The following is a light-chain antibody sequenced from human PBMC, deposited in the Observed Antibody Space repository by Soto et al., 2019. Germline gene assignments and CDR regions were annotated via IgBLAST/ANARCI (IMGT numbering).Light chain of an antibody. CDR1: SSDVGSYNL. V-gene: IGLV2-23*01. CDR2: EGS. J-gene: IGLJ2*01. CDR3: CSYAGSRTVV. Sequence: QSALTQPASVSGSPGQSITISCTGTSSDVGSYNLVSWYQHHPGKAPKLMIYEGSKRPSGVSNRFSGSKSGNTASLTISGLHAEDEADYSCCSYAGSRTVVFGGGTKLTV.